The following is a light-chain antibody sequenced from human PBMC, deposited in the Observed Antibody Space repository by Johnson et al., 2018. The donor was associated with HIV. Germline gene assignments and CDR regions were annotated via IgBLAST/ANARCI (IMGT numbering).Light chain of an antibody. CDR3: GTWDSSLIANV. Sequence: QSVLTQPPSVSAAPGQKVTISCSGSSSNIGNNYVSWYQQLPGTAPKLLIYENNKRPSGIPDRFSGSQSGTSATLGITGLQTGDEAEYYCGTWDSSLIANVFGPGTKVTVL. V-gene: IGLV1-51*02. CDR1: SSNIGNNY. CDR2: ENN. J-gene: IGLJ1*01.